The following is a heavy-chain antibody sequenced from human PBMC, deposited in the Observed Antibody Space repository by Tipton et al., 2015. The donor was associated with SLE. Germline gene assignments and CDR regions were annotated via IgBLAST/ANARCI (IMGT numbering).Heavy chain of an antibody. CDR1: GGSISSSSYY. CDR3: ARSLGYSSSWFYFDY. J-gene: IGHJ4*02. D-gene: IGHD6-13*01. Sequence: TLSLTCTVSGGSISSSSYYWGWIRQPPGKGLEWIGYIYYSGSTNYNPSLKSRVTISVDTSKNQFSLKLSSVTAADTAVYYCARSLGYSSSWFYFDYWGQGTLVTVSS. V-gene: IGHV4-61*05. CDR2: IYYSGST.